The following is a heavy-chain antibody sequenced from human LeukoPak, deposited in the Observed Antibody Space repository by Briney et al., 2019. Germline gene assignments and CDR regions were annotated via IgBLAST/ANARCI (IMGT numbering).Heavy chain of an antibody. V-gene: IGHV4-61*02. CDR1: GGSISSGSYY. CDR3: ARAGGFYGSGSYIY. D-gene: IGHD3-10*01. CDR2: IYTSGST. J-gene: IGHJ4*02. Sequence: SETLSLTCTVSGGSISSGSYYWSWIRQPAGKGLEWIGRIYTSGSTKYNPSFKSRVTIPVDTSKNQFSLKLTSVTAADTAVYYCARAGGFYGSGSYIYWGQGTLVTVSS.